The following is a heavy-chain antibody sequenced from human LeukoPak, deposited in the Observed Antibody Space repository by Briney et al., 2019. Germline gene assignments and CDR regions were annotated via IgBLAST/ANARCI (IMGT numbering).Heavy chain of an antibody. CDR2: INPIGGST. Sequence: ASVKVSCKASGYTFTSYYMHWVRQAPGQGLEWMGIINPIGGSTSYEQKFQGRVTMTRDTSTSTVYMELSSLRSEDTAVYYCARAPVHCSSTSCYIGYYYYMDVWGKGTTVTVSS. CDR1: GYTFTSYY. J-gene: IGHJ6*03. D-gene: IGHD2-2*02. V-gene: IGHV1-46*01. CDR3: ARAPVHCSSTSCYIGYYYYMDV.